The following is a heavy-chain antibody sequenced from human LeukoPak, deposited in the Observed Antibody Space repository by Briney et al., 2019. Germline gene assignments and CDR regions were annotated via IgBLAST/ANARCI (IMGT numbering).Heavy chain of an antibody. J-gene: IGHJ4*02. V-gene: IGHV3-11*04. D-gene: IGHD6-13*01. Sequence: RGSLRLSCAASGFTFSDYYMSWIRQAPGKGLEWVSYISSRGSTIYYADSVKGRFTISRDNAKNSLYLQMNSLRAEDTAVYYCARGGWGSSSWYRVDYWGQGTLVTVSS. CDR2: ISSRGSTI. CDR3: ARGGWGSSSWYRVDY. CDR1: GFTFSDYY.